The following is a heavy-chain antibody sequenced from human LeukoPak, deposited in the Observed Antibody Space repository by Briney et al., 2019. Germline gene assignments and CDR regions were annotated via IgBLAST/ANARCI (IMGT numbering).Heavy chain of an antibody. D-gene: IGHD2-15*01. J-gene: IGHJ4*02. CDR1: GGTFSSYA. Sequence: SVTVSCKASGGTFSSYAISWVRQAPGQGLEWMGGIIPIFGTANYAQKFQDRVTITADESTSTAYMELSSLRTEDTAVYYCARTGRHCSGGSCYSPDNYWGQGTLVTVSS. CDR2: IIPIFGTA. V-gene: IGHV1-69*13. CDR3: ARTGRHCSGGSCYSPDNY.